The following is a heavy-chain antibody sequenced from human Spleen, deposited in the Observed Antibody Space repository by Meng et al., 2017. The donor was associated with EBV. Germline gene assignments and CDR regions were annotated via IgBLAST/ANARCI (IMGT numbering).Heavy chain of an antibody. J-gene: IGHJ4*02. CDR1: GGSIITYS. CDR2: SNYGEDT. CDR3: ARGYTSGASFFDS. D-gene: IGHD6-19*01. Sequence: QLEDSGPGLVTRSEILSHSCTVSGGSIITYSWSWIRQPPGKGLEWLGYSNYGEDTNYNPSLRSRVTMSIDPSKNQFSLKLNSVTAADTAVHYCARGYTSGASFFDSWGQGALVTVSS. V-gene: IGHV4-59*01.